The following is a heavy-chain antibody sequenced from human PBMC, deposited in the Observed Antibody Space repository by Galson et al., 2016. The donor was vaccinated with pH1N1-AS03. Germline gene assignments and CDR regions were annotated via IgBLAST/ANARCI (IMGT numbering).Heavy chain of an antibody. D-gene: IGHD5-18*01. CDR3: ARDRQSETYTEAFDI. J-gene: IGHJ3*02. CDR2: IDPRDSDT. V-gene: IGHV5-51*01. CDR1: GYDFINYW. Sequence: QSGAEVKKPGESPKISCKASGYDFINYWIGWVRQMPGRGLEWMGVIDPRDSDTRYSPSFQGQVTISADKSITTAHLQWDGLKASDTGMYFCARDRQSETYTEAFDIWGQGTMVTGSS.